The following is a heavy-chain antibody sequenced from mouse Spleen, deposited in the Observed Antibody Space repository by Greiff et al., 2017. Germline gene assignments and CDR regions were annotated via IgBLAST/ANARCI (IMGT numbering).Heavy chain of an antibody. CDR1: GYTFTSYW. CDR2: INPSSGYT. Sequence: QVQLQQSGAELAKPGASVKLSCKASGYTFTSYWMHWVKQRPGQGLEWIGYINPSSGYTKYNQKFNDKATLTADKSSSTAYMQLSSLTYEDSAVYYCARAFITTVVAPLAMDYWGQGTSVTVSS. CDR3: ARAFITTVVAPLAMDY. J-gene: IGHJ4*01. V-gene: IGHV1-7*01. D-gene: IGHD1-1*01.